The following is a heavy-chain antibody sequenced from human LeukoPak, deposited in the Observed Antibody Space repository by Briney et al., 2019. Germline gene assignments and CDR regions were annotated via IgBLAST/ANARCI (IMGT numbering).Heavy chain of an antibody. J-gene: IGHJ6*04. Sequence: SETLSLTCTVSGGSITSYWSWLRQPPGKGLEWIGYIYYSGSTNYNPSLKSRVTMSIDTSKNQFSLKLSSVTAADPAVYYCARDFRGNYGSRGMDVWGKGTTVTVSS. CDR1: GGSITSY. CDR3: ARDFRGNYGSRGMDV. D-gene: IGHD1-26*01. CDR2: IYYSGST. V-gene: IGHV4-59*01.